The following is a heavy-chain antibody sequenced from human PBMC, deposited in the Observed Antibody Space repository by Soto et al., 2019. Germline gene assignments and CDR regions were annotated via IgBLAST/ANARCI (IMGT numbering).Heavy chain of an antibody. D-gene: IGHD4-4*01. J-gene: IGHJ3*01. CDR3: AREASNLDAFDV. CDR1: EFTLSTYW. CDR2: INEDGTRT. V-gene: IGHV3-74*01. Sequence: EVQLVESGGELVQPGGSLRLSCVGAEFTLSTYWMHWVRQAPGRGLVWVSRINEDGTRTVYADSVKGRFTISRDDATNTLYLQLNSLRAEDTAVYYCAREASNLDAFDVWGQGTMVTVSS.